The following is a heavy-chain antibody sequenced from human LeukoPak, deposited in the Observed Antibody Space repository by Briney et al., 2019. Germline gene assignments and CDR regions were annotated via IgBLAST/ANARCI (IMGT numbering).Heavy chain of an antibody. Sequence: GGSLRLSCAASGFTFSSYAMHWVRQAPGKGLEWVAVISYDGSNKYYADSVKGRFTISRDNSKNTLYLQMNSLRAEDTAVYYCARDIGDGPDYWGQGTLVTVSS. V-gene: IGHV3-30-3*01. CDR3: ARDIGDGPDY. J-gene: IGHJ4*02. CDR1: GFTFSSYA. D-gene: IGHD3-16*01. CDR2: ISYDGSNK.